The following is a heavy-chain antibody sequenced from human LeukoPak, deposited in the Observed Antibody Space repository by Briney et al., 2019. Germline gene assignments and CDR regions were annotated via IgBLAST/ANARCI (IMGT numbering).Heavy chain of an antibody. CDR3: AKNGELTYYYYYYGMDV. CDR1: GFTFSSYG. D-gene: IGHD3-16*02. J-gene: IGHJ6*02. V-gene: IGHV3-30*18. Sequence: GRSLRLSCADSGFTFSSYGMHWVRQAPGKGLEWVAVISYDGSNKYYADSVKGRFTISRDNSKNTLYLQMNSLRAEDTAVYYCAKNGELTYYYYYYGMDVWGQGTTVTVSS. CDR2: ISYDGSNK.